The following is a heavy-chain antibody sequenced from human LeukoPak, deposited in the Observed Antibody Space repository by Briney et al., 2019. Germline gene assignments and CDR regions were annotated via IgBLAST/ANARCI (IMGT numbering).Heavy chain of an antibody. CDR3: ARGGYGEYYFDY. CDR2: ISSSSSYI. Sequence: GGSLSLSCAASGFTFSSYSMNWLRQAPGKGLEWVSYISSSSSYIYYEDSVKGRLTISRDNAKNYLYLQMLSLRAEDTAVYYCARGGYGEYYFDYWGQGTRVTVS. J-gene: IGHJ4*02. CDR1: GFTFSSYS. V-gene: IGHV3-21*01. D-gene: IGHD4-17*01.